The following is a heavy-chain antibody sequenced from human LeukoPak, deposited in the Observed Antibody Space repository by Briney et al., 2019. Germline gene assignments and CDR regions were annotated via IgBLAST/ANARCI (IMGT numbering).Heavy chain of an antibody. J-gene: IGHJ5*02. CDR2: IYHSGST. D-gene: IGHD2-2*01. CDR3: ARRLHGIVVVPADP. CDR1: GYSISRGYY. V-gene: IGHV4-38-2*01. Sequence: KPSETLSLTCAVSGYSISRGYYWGWIRQPPGKGLEWIGSIYHSGSTYYNPSLKSRVTISVDTSKNQFSLKLSSVTAADTAVYYCARRLHGIVVVPADPWGQGTLVTVSS.